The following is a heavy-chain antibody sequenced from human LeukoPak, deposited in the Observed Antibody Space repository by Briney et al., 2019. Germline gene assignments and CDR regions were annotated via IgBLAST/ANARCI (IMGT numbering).Heavy chain of an antibody. CDR1: GGSISTPNW. D-gene: IGHD4-23*01. Sequence: SETLSLTCTVSGGSISTPNWWTWVRQSSGNSLEWIGEIYYSGSTNYNPSLKSRVTISIDRPTNQFSLKLTSVTAADTAVYYCARSPGNSDDAFDIWGQGTVVTVSS. CDR3: ARSPGNSDDAFDI. J-gene: IGHJ3*02. V-gene: IGHV4-4*02. CDR2: IYYSGST.